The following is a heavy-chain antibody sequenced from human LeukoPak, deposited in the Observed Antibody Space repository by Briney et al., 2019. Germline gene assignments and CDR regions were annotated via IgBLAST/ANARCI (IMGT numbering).Heavy chain of an antibody. CDR2: IIPIFGTA. Sequence: GASVKVSCKASGGTFSSYAISWVRQAPGQGLEWMGGIIPIFGTANYAQKFQGRVTITADEYTSTAYMELSSLRSEDKAVYYCARDNGWVPAAMPVVTRGWFDPWGQGTLVTVSS. J-gene: IGHJ5*02. CDR3: ARDNGWVPAAMPVVTRGWFDP. V-gene: IGHV1-69*13. CDR1: GGTFSSYA. D-gene: IGHD2-2*01.